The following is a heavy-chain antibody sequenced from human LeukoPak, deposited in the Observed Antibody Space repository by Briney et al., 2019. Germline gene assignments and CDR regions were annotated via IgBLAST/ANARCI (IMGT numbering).Heavy chain of an antibody. Sequence: GGSLRLSCAASGFTFSSYAMSWVRQAPGKGLEWVSAISGSGGSTYYADSVKGRFTISRDNSKNMVYLQMNSLRAEDTALYYCARASNYYYMDIWGKGTTVTVSS. J-gene: IGHJ6*03. CDR3: ARASNYYYMDI. CDR1: GFTFSSYA. V-gene: IGHV3-23*01. CDR2: ISGSGGST.